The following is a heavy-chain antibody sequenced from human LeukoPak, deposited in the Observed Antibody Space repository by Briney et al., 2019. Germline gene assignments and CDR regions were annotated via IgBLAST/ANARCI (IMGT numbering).Heavy chain of an antibody. J-gene: IGHJ3*01. CDR2: INPNSGGT. CDR1: GYTFTGYY. CDR3: ARRSVVVSAAGDDAFDL. D-gene: IGHD2-15*01. Sequence: ASVKVSCKASGYTFTGYYMHWVRQAPGQGLEWMGRINPNSGGTNYIQNLQGRFTMTTDTSTRTAYMELRSLRYDDTAVYYCARRSVVVSAAGDDAFDLWGQGTMVTVSS. V-gene: IGHV1-2*06.